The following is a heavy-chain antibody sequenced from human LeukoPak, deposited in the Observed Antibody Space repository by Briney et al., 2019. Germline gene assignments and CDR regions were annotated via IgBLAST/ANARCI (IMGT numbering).Heavy chain of an antibody. V-gene: IGHV3-23*01. Sequence: TGGSLRLSCAASGFTFSSYAMSWVRQAPGKGLEWVSAISGSGGSTYYADSVKGRFTISRDNSKNTLYLQMNSLRAEDTAVYYCVKDGLYDTPLDYWGQGTLVTVSS. CDR1: GFTFSSYA. CDR3: VKDGLYDTPLDY. CDR2: ISGSGGST. J-gene: IGHJ4*02. D-gene: IGHD3-9*01.